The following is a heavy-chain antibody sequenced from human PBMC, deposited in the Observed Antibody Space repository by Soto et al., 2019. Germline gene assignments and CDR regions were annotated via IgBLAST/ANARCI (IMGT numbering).Heavy chain of an antibody. CDR1: GFTVSSNY. J-gene: IGHJ4*02. CDR3: ARGFPSMAYYGEYYFDK. CDR2: IYSGGST. D-gene: IGHD3-10*01. Sequence: EVQMVESGGGLIQPGGSLRLSCAAFGFTVSSNYMTWVRQAPGKGLEWVSVIYSGGSTYYADSVKGRFTISRDKSRNTLYLQMNSLRAEDTAVYYCARGFPSMAYYGEYYFDKWGQGTLVTVSS. V-gene: IGHV3-53*01.